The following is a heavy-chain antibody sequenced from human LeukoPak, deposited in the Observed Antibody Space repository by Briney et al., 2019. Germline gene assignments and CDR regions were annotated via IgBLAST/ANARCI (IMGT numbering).Heavy chain of an antibody. CDR1: GFIFSSYE. CDR3: AREGYYYDSSGTY. D-gene: IGHD3-22*01. V-gene: IGHV3-48*03. J-gene: IGHJ4*02. CDR2: ISSSGSTI. Sequence: GGSLRLSCAASGFIFSSYEMNWVRQAPGKGLEWVSYISSSGSTIYYADSVKGRFTISRDNAKNSLYLQMNSLRAEDTAVYYCAREGYYYDSSGTYWGQGTLVTVSS.